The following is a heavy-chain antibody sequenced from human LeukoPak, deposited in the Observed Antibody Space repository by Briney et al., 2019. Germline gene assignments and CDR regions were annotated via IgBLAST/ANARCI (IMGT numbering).Heavy chain of an antibody. CDR3: AKTAAAGTPTNFDY. CDR2: ISASGGGT. J-gene: IGHJ4*02. CDR1: GFTFYSYP. Sequence: GVSLRLSCTASGFTFYSYPMNWVRQAPGKGLEWVSIISASGGGTYYADSVKGRFIISRDNSKNTLYLQMNSLRAEDTAIYYCAKTAAAGTPTNFDYWGQGTLVTVSS. V-gene: IGHV3-23*01. D-gene: IGHD6-13*01.